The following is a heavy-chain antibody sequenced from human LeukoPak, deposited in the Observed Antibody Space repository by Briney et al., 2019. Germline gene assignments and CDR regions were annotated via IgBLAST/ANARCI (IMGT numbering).Heavy chain of an antibody. V-gene: IGHV3-23*01. CDR3: AIMHGYYDGSGYWVQ. J-gene: IGHJ4*02. Sequence: PGGSLRLSCAASGFTFGSYAMSWVRQAPGKGLEWVSFISPSGDRTSNADSVEGRFTISRDNPRNTLYLQTNSLRGEDTAVYYCAIMHGYYDGSGYWVQWGQGTLVTVSS. D-gene: IGHD3-22*01. CDR2: ISPSGDRT. CDR1: GFTFGSYA.